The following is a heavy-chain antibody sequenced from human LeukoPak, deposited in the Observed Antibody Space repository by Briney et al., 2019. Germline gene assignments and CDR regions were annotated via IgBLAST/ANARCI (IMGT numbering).Heavy chain of an antibody. D-gene: IGHD3-10*01. CDR2: ISSSSSYI. CDR3: ANQKLSGTYLPDH. Sequence: PGGSLRLSCAASRFTFSSYSMNWVRQAPGKGLEWVSSISSSSSYIYYADSVKGRFTISRDNAKNSLYLQMNSLRAEDTAVYYCANQKLSGTYLPDHWGQGTLVIVSS. J-gene: IGHJ4*02. V-gene: IGHV3-21*01. CDR1: RFTFSSYS.